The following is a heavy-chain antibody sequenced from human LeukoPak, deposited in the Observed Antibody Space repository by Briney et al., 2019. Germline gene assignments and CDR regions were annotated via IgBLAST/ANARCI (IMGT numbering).Heavy chain of an antibody. D-gene: IGHD6-6*01. CDR1: VDSLSRNRAA. CDR2: TYYRSTWYH. J-gene: IGHJ4*02. V-gene: IGHV6-1*01. CDR3: FRAGILISARRCFDY. Sequence: SQTLSLTPAISVDSLSRNRAAWNWIRQSPSGGLEWLGGTYYRSTWYHDYAISVRGRITNKPDTSKNQFSLQLNSVTPEDTDDYYCFRAGILISARRCFDYWGQGTLVTVSS.